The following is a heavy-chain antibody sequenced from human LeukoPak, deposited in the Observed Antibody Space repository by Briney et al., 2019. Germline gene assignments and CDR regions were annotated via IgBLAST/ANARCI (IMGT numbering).Heavy chain of an antibody. CDR3: AGIRDILEEDYFDY. Sequence: SGPTLVNPTQTLTLTCTFWGFSLSTSGVGVGWIRQPPGKALEWLALIYWDDDKRYSPSLKSRLTITKDTSKNQVVLTMTNMDPVDTAFQAEAGIRDILEEDYFDYWGQGTLVTVSS. CDR2: IYWDDDK. D-gene: IGHD3-9*01. J-gene: IGHJ4*02. CDR1: GFSLSTSGVG. V-gene: IGHV2-5*02.